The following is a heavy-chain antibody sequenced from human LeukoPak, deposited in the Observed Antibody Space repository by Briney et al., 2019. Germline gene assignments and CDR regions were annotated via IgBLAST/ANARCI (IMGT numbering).Heavy chain of an antibody. CDR1: GGSINSHY. CDR3: ARSGSSSGLQ. J-gene: IGHJ4*02. CDR2: IHYSGST. D-gene: IGHD6-19*01. V-gene: IGHV4-59*08. Sequence: PSETLSLTCTVSGGSINSHYWSWIRQPPGKGLELIAYIHYSGSTNHNPSLKSRVTISLDTSKNQFSLKLSSVTAADTAVYYCARSGSSSGLQWGQGTLVTVSS.